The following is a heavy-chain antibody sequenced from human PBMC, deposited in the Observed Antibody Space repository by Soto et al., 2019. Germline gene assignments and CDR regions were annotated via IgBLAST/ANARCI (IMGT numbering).Heavy chain of an antibody. CDR2: MNPNTGNT. Sequence: ASVKVSCKSSGYTFTSYGVNWVRQAAGQGLEWMGWMNPNTGNTGSAQKFQGRVTMTRNTSISTAYMELSSLTSEDTAVYYCARADRYGSGSYYFDYWGQGTLVTVSS. V-gene: IGHV1-8*01. CDR3: ARADRYGSGSYYFDY. J-gene: IGHJ4*02. D-gene: IGHD3-10*01. CDR1: GYTFTSYG.